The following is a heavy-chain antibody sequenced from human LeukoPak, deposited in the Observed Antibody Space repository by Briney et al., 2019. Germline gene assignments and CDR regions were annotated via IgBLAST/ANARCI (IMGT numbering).Heavy chain of an antibody. Sequence: GGSLRLSCEASGFTFSSYWMSWVRQAPGKGLEWVANIRDDGGEIYYVDSVKGRFTISRDNAKSSLLLQMNSLRAEDAAVYYCARDKPRGSYYGSIFDSWGQGTLVTVSS. J-gene: IGHJ4*02. CDR1: GFTFSSYW. CDR3: ARDKPRGSYYGSIFDS. CDR2: IRDDGGEI. D-gene: IGHD1-26*01. V-gene: IGHV3-7*01.